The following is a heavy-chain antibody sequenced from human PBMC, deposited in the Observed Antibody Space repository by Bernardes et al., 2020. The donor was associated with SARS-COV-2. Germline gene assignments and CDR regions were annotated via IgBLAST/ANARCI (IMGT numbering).Heavy chain of an antibody. Sequence: SETLSLTCTVSGDSISSYYWSWIRQPPGKGLEWIGYIYDSGSTNYNPSLKSRVTISVDTSKNQFSLKVTSVNAADTAVYYCARGVQGVIITSPYYYGMDVWGQGTTVTVS. V-gene: IGHV4-59*01. CDR2: IYDSGST. J-gene: IGHJ6*02. CDR3: ARGVQGVIITSPYYYGMDV. D-gene: IGHD3-10*01. CDR1: GDSISSYY.